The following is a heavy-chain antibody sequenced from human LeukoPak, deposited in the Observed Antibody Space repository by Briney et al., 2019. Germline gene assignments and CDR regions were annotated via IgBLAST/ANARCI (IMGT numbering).Heavy chain of an antibody. V-gene: IGHV3-23*01. CDR2: ITGSGGNT. D-gene: IGHD5-12*01. CDR1: GFTFRNYG. CDR3: ARVGFLVATIIYYFDY. J-gene: IGHJ4*02. Sequence: GGSLRLSCTASGFTFRNYGMNWVRQTPGKGLEWVSGITGSGGNTYYADSVKGRISISRDNSKNTLYLQMNSLRAEDTAVYYCARVGFLVATIIYYFDYWGQGTLVTVSS.